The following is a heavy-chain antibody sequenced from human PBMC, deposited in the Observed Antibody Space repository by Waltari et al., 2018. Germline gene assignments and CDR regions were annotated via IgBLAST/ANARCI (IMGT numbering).Heavy chain of an antibody. Sequence: VQLVQSGAEMKKPGASVKVSCKVSGYTLSTISIHWLRQAPGKGLEWMGGFYAKNGETIYAQKFQGRVTMTEDISTDTAYMEVSSLTSEDTAVYYCATGIHYDRTFYYDYWGQGTLVTVSS. V-gene: IGHV1-24*01. D-gene: IGHD3-22*01. CDR2: FYAKNGET. J-gene: IGHJ4*02. CDR1: GYTLSTIS. CDR3: ATGIHYDRTFYYDY.